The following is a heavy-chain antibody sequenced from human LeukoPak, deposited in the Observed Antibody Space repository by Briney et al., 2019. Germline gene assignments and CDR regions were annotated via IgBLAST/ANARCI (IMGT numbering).Heavy chain of an antibody. CDR2: ISNYNGYT. J-gene: IGHJ4*02. CDR1: GYPFTSYG. Sequence: GESLKVSCKASGYPFTSYGISWVRQVPGQGLEWMGWISNYNGYTKYADKFQGRVTMTTDTSTTTAHMELRSLRSGDTAVYYCARDLGAAGWTSSSWFTTPDYWGQGTLVTVSS. CDR3: ARDLGAAGWTSSSWFTTPDY. D-gene: IGHD6-13*01. V-gene: IGHV1-18*01.